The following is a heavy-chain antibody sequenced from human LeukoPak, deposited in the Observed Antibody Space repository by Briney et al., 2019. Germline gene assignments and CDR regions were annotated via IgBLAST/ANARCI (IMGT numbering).Heavy chain of an antibody. CDR3: ARQGRGAAAEVFIDY. CDR2: IYYSGST. CDR1: GGSISSYY. D-gene: IGHD6-13*01. V-gene: IGHV4-59*08. J-gene: IGHJ4*02. Sequence: SETLSLTCTVSGGSISSYYWSWIRQPPGKGLEWIGYIYYSGSTNYNPSLKSRVTISVDTSKNQFSLKLSSVTAADTAVYYCARQGRGAAAEVFIDYLGQGTLVTVSS.